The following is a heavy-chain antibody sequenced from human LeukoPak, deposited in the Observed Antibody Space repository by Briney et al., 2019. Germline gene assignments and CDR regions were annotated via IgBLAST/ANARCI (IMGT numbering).Heavy chain of an antibody. V-gene: IGHV3-7*01. CDR1: GFTFSSYG. Sequence: GGTLRLSCAASGFTFSSYGMSWVRQAPGKGLEWVANIKQDGSEKYYVDSVKGRFTISRDNAKNSLYLQMNSLRAEDTAVYYCARARKVTTRGPFDYWGQGTLVTVSS. D-gene: IGHD4-11*01. CDR3: ARARKVTTRGPFDY. CDR2: IKQDGSEK. J-gene: IGHJ4*02.